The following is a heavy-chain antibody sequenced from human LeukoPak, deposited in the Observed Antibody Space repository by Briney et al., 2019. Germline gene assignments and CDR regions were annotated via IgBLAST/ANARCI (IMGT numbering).Heavy chain of an antibody. CDR3: AREGIAAAGTNY. CDR2: INWNGGST. D-gene: IGHD6-13*01. Sequence: PGGSLRLSCAASGFTFDDYGMGWVRQAPGKGLEWVSGINWNGGSTGYADSVKGRFTISRDNAKNSLYLQMNSLRAEDTAVYYCAREGIAAAGTNYWGQGTLVTVSS. J-gene: IGHJ4*02. V-gene: IGHV3-20*04. CDR1: GFTFDDYG.